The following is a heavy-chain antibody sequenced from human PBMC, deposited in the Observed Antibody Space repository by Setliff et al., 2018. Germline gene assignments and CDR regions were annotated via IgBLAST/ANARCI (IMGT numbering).Heavy chain of an antibody. CDR2: IKPNTGGT. J-gene: IGHJ5*02. CDR3: ARLRAPGSHGLDP. Sequence: ASVKVSCKASGYTFTGHYLHWVRQAPGQGLEWMGRIKPNTGGTTYAQKFLGRVTMTGVTSINTTYMELSGLRSDDTAVYYCARLRAPGSHGLDPWGQGTLVTVSS. D-gene: IGHD3-10*01. V-gene: IGHV1-2*06. CDR1: GYTFTGHY.